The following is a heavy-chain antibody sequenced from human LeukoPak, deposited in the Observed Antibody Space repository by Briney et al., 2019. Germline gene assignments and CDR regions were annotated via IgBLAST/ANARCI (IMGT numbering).Heavy chain of an antibody. J-gene: IGHJ4*02. CDR3: ASGLGSGSYFGY. V-gene: IGHV4-34*01. D-gene: IGHD3-10*01. CDR1: GGSFSGYY. Sequence: SETLSLTCTVYGGSFSGYYWTWIRQPPGKGLEWIGEINPSGSTNYNPSLKSRVTISVDTSKNQFSLKLNSLTAAATSLYYCASGLGSGSYFGYWGQGTLVTVSS. CDR2: INPSGST.